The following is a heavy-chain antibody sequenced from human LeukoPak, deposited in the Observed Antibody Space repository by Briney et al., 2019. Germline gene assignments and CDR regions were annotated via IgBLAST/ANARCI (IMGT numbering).Heavy chain of an antibody. Sequence: APVKVSCKASGGTFSIYAISGVRQAPGQALEWMGRIITIFGTANYAQKFEGRVTITADESTSTAYMELSSLRSEDTAGYYCARNYYDSSGYFDYWGQGTLVTVSS. J-gene: IGHJ4*02. CDR2: IITIFGTA. D-gene: IGHD3-22*01. V-gene: IGHV1-69*13. CDR3: ARNYYDSSGYFDY. CDR1: GGTFSIYA.